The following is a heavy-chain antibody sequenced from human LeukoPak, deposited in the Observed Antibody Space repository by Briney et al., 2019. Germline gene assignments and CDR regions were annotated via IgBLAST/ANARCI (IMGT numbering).Heavy chain of an antibody. CDR1: GYTFTGYN. CDR2: INPNSGGT. CDR3: ARVEYCGGDCNFDY. D-gene: IGHD2-21*02. Sequence: ASVKVSCKASGYTFTGYNMHWVRQAPGQGLEWMGRINPNSGGTNYAQKFQGRVTMTRDTSISTAYMELSRLRSDDTAVCYCARVEYCGGDCNFDYWGQGTLVTVSS. V-gene: IGHV1-2*06. J-gene: IGHJ4*02.